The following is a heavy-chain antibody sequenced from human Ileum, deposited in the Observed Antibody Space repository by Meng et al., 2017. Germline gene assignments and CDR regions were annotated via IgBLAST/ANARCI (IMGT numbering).Heavy chain of an antibody. CDR3: ARHGGYYQDY. Sequence: QLQESGPGLVKPSGTLSLTCAVSGGSITTNSYWSWVRQSPEKGLEWIGQIDHSGSPYYNPSLKSRVTMSVDKSKSQVSLQLTSVTAADTAVYYCARHGGYYQDYWGQGTLVTVSS. J-gene: IGHJ4*02. D-gene: IGHD4-23*01. V-gene: IGHV4-4*02. CDR2: IDHSGSP. CDR1: GGSITTNSY.